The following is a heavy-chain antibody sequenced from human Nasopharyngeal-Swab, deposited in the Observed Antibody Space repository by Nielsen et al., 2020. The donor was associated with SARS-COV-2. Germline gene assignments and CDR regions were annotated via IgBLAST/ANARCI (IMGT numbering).Heavy chain of an antibody. Sequence: ASVKVSCKVSAYSPSELFMHWVRRAPGKGLEWMGGFDPEDGDTIYAQKFQGRVTMTEDTSTDTAYMELSSLRSEDTAVYYCATEGLWGQGTLVTVSS. J-gene: IGHJ4*02. CDR2: FDPEDGDT. D-gene: IGHD3/OR15-3a*01. V-gene: IGHV1-24*01. CDR1: AYSPSELF. CDR3: ATEGL.